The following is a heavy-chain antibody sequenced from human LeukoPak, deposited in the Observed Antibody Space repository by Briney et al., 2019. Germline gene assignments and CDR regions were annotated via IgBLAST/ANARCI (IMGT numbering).Heavy chain of an antibody. D-gene: IGHD2-15*01. Sequence: SETLSLTCAVYGGSFSSYYWGWIRQPPGKGLEWIGSIYYSGSTYYNPSLKSRVTISVDTSKNQFSLKLSSVTAADTAVYYCAREVVAATRGVDYWGQGTLVTVSS. V-gene: IGHV4-39*07. CDR1: GGSFSSYY. CDR2: IYYSGST. J-gene: IGHJ4*02. CDR3: AREVVAATRGVDY.